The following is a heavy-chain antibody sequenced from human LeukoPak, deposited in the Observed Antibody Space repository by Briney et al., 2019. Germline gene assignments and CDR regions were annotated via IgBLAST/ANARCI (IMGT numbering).Heavy chain of an antibody. V-gene: IGHV1-18*04. CDR3: ARGRGDY. Sequence: ASVKVSCKASGYTFSSYGISWVRQAPGQGLEWMGWISAYNGHTNGNTNYVQKFQGRVTMTTDTSTNTAYMELRSLRSDDTAVYCARGRGDYWGQGTLVTVSS. J-gene: IGHJ4*02. CDR1: GYTFSSYG. CDR2: ISAYNGHTNGNT. D-gene: IGHD3-10*01.